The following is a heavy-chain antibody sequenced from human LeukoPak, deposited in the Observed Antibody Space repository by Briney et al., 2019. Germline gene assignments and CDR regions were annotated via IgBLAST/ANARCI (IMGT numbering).Heavy chain of an antibody. CDR2: IYHSGST. V-gene: IGHV4-30-2*01. D-gene: IGHD5-18*01. CDR3: ARVSYGTGGIDY. CDR1: SGSISSSGYY. J-gene: IGHJ4*02. Sequence: SETLSLTCTVSSGSISSSGYYWGWIRQPPGKGLEWIGYIYHSGSTYYNPSLKSRVTISVDRSKNQFSLKLSSVTAADTAVYYCARVSYGTGGIDYWGQGTLVTVSS.